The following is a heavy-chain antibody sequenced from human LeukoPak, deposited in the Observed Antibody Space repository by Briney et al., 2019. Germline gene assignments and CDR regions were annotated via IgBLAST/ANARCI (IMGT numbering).Heavy chain of an antibody. CDR2: IRQDGSEK. CDR3: ARDGTAAGLYFDL. CDR1: GFTFSSYA. V-gene: IGHV3-7*01. D-gene: IGHD6-13*01. Sequence: GGSLRLSCAASGFTFSSYAMSWVRQAPGRGPEWVANIRQDGSEKTYVDSVKGRFTISRDNTKNSLSLQLNGLRADDTAVYYCARDGTAAGLYFDLWGQGTLVTVSS. J-gene: IGHJ4*01.